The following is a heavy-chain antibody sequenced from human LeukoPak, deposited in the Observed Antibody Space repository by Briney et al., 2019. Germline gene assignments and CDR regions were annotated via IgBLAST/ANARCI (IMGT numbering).Heavy chain of an antibody. D-gene: IGHD2-21*01. CDR3: ARDPAYGALDI. J-gene: IGHJ3*02. Sequence: GGSLRHSCEASGFTFSNSYMSWVRQAPGKGLEWVAIINPDGSQGSYVDSVKGRFAISRDNALNSLFLQMNSPSAEDTAVYYCARDPAYGALDIWGQGTTVTVSS. V-gene: IGHV3-7*01. CDR2: INPDGSQG. CDR1: GFTFSNSY.